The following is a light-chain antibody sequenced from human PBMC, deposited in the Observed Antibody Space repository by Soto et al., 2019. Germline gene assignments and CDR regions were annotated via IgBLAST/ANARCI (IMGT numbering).Light chain of an antibody. CDR3: QQYGSSPRT. Sequence: EIVLTQSPCTLSFSPGERATLSCRASQSVSSSYLAWYQQKPGQAPRLLIYVASSRATGIPDRFSGGGSGTDFTLTISRLEPEDFAVYYYQQYGSSPRTFGQGTKVEIK. V-gene: IGKV3-20*01. J-gene: IGKJ1*01. CDR2: VAS. CDR1: QSVSSSY.